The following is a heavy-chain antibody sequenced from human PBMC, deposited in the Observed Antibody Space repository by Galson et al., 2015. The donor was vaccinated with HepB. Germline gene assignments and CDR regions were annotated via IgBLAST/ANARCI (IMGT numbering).Heavy chain of an antibody. J-gene: IGHJ4*02. V-gene: IGHV1-69*04. CDR2: IIPVRGIT. CDR3: ARDYYDSNGYYAGHLDF. CDR1: GGTFCSYS. Sequence: CKASGGTFCSYSIAWVRQAPGQGLEWMGRIIPVRGITNYAQKFQGRVTITADKSTTTAYMELSSLGSDDTAVYFCARDYYDSNGYYAGHLDFWGQGTLVTVSS. D-gene: IGHD3-22*01.